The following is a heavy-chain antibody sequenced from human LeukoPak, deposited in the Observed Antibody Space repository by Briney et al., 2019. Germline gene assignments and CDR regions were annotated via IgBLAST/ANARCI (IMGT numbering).Heavy chain of an antibody. V-gene: IGHV3-30-3*01. Sequence: GGSLRLSCAASGFTFDDYAMHWVRQAPGKGLEWVAVISYDGSNKYYADSVKGRFTISRDNSKNTLYLQMNSLRAEDTAVYYCARDDGSGWYRTLSLGYWGQGTLVTVSS. D-gene: IGHD6-19*01. CDR1: GFTFDDYA. CDR2: ISYDGSNK. CDR3: ARDDGSGWYRTLSLGY. J-gene: IGHJ4*02.